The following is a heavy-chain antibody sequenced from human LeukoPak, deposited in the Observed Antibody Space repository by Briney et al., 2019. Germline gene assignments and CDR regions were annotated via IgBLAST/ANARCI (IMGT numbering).Heavy chain of an antibody. CDR3: ARDLHELELYYFDS. V-gene: IGHV6-1*01. Sequence: SQTLSLTCDISGDTVSSNSAAWSWIRQSPSRGLEWLGRTYYRSKWFNDYAMSVKGRMTINPDASKNQFSLQLNSVTPEDTAVYYCARDLHELELYYFDSWGQGTLVIVSS. J-gene: IGHJ4*02. CDR1: GDTVSSNSAA. CDR2: TYYRSKWFN. D-gene: IGHD1-7*01.